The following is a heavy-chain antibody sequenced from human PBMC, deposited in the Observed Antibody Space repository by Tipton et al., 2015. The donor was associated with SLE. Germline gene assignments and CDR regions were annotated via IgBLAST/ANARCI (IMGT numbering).Heavy chain of an antibody. CDR1: GYTFTSYG. CDR3: ARGGGVVIISIDSWYFDL. D-gene: IGHD2-21*01. CDR2: ISPHNHNT. Sequence: QLVQSGAEVKKPGASVKVSCKASGYTFTSYGISWVRQAPGQGLEWMGWISPHNHNTEYAQKFQGRVTMTADTSTSTAYMELRSLRSDDTAIYYCARGGGVVIISIDSWYFDLWGRGTLVTVSS. V-gene: IGHV1-18*01. J-gene: IGHJ2*01.